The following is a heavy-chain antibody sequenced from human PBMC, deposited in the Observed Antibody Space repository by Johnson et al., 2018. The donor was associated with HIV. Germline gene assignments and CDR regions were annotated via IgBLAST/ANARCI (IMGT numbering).Heavy chain of an antibody. CDR1: GFTFSSYG. D-gene: IGHD4-17*01. J-gene: IGHJ3*02. CDR2: IRYDGSNK. Sequence: QVQLVESGGGVVQPGGSLRLSCAASGFTFSSYGMHWVRQAPGKGLEWVAFIRYDGSNKYYAESVKGRFPISRDNSKNTLYLQMNSLRAEDTAVYYCAKVLDYGNAFDIWGQGTMVTVSS. CDR3: AKVLDYGNAFDI. V-gene: IGHV3-30*02.